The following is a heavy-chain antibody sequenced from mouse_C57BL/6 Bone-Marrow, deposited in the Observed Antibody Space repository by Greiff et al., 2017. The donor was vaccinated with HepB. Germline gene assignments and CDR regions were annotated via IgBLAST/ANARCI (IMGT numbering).Heavy chain of an antibody. CDR3: ARVVYYGDYAMDY. Sequence: EVKLVESGGGLVKPGGSLKLSCAASGFTFSSYAMSWVRQTPEKRLEWVATISDGGSYTYYPDNVKGRFTISRDNAKNNLYLQMSHLKSEDTAMYYCARVVYYGDYAMDYWGQGTSVTVSS. CDR1: GFTFSSYA. D-gene: IGHD1-1*01. V-gene: IGHV5-4*03. J-gene: IGHJ4*01. CDR2: ISDGGSYT.